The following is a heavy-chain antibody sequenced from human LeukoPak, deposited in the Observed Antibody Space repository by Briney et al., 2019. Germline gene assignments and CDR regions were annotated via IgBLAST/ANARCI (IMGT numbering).Heavy chain of an antibody. CDR2: IWYDGSNK. CDR3: ARNEGFDY. J-gene: IGHJ4*02. D-gene: IGHD1-1*01. V-gene: IGHV3-33*01. Sequence: GSLRLSCAASGFTFSNYGMHWVRQAPGKGLEWVAVIWYDGSNKYYGDSVKGRFTISRDNSKNTLYLQMNSLRAEDTAVYYCARNEGFDYWGQGTLVTVSS. CDR1: GFTFSNYG.